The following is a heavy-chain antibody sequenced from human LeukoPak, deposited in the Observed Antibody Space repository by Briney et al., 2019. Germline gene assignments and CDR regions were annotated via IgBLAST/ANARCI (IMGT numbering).Heavy chain of an antibody. CDR3: ARVGYSSGWYNWFDP. CDR1: GGSFSGYY. CDR2: IYTSGST. V-gene: IGHV4-59*10. J-gene: IGHJ5*02. Sequence: PSETLSLTCAVYGGSFSGYYWSWIRQPAGKGLEWIGRIYTSGSTNYNPSLKSRVTISVDTSKNQFSLKLSSVTAADTAVYYCARVGYSSGWYNWFDPWGQGTLVTVSS. D-gene: IGHD6-19*01.